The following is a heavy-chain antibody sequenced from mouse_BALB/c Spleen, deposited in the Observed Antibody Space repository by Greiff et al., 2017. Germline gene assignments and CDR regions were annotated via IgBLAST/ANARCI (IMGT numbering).Heavy chain of an antibody. Sequence: EVQVVESGGGLVQPGGSLKLSCAASGFTFSSYGMSWVRQTPDKRLELVATINSNGGSTYYPDSVKGRFTISRDNAKNTLYLQMSSLKSEDTAMYYCARDALLRPGMDYWGQGTSVTVSS. D-gene: IGHD1-2*01. CDR1: GFTFSSYG. V-gene: IGHV5-6-3*01. CDR2: INSNGGST. J-gene: IGHJ4*01. CDR3: ARDALLRPGMDY.